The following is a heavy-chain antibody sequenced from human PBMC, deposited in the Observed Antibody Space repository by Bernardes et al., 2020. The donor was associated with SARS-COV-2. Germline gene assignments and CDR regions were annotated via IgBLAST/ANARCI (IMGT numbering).Heavy chain of an antibody. CDR3: ARATIITFWYDP. Sequence: SETLSLTRTISGGAMSGYYWTWLRQSAEKGLEFIGRIYSSGSTNYSPSLKSRVTMSLDMSNNQFSLRLHSVTAADTAVYYCARATIITFWYDPWGQGTLVHVSS. CDR2: IYSSGST. J-gene: IGHJ5*02. CDR1: GGAMSGYY. D-gene: IGHD4-4*01. V-gene: IGHV4-4*07.